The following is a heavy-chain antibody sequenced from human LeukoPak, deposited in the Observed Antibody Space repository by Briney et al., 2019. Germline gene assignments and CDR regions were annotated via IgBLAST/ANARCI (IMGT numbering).Heavy chain of an antibody. CDR2: INPSGGST. D-gene: IGHD3-22*01. CDR1: GYTFTSYY. V-gene: IGHV1-46*01. CDR3: ARVAGYYDSSGYPNWYFDL. Sequence: GASVKVSCKASGYTFTSYYMHWVRQAPGQGLEWMGIINPSGGSTSYAQKFQGRVTMTRDTSTSTVYMELSSLRSEDTAVYYCARVAGYYDSSGYPNWYFDLWGRGTLVTVSS. J-gene: IGHJ2*01.